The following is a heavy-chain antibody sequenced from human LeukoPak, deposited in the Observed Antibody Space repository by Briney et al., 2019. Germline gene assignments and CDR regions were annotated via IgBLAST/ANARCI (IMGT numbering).Heavy chain of an antibody. V-gene: IGHV3-30*03. CDR3: ARDRSGGSLDY. J-gene: IGHJ4*02. Sequence: GGSLRLSCAASGFTFSNYWMHWVRQAPGKGLEWVAVISYDGSNKYYADSVKGRFTISRDNSKNTLYLQMNSLRAEDTAVYYCARDRSGGSLDYWGQGTLVTVSS. CDR2: ISYDGSNK. CDR1: GFTFSNYW. D-gene: IGHD3-16*01.